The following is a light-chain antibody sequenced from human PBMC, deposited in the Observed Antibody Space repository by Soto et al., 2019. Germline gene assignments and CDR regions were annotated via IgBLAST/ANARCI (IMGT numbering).Light chain of an antibody. V-gene: IGKV3-15*01. CDR1: QSVSSN. CDR3: QQYNNWPPIT. J-gene: IGKJ5*01. CDR2: GAS. Sequence: EIVLTPSPGPLSFSPGERATLSCRASQSVSSNLAWYQQKPGQAPRLLIYGASTRATGIPARFSGSGSGTEFTLTISSLQSEDVSVYYCQQYNNWPPITFGQGTRLDIK.